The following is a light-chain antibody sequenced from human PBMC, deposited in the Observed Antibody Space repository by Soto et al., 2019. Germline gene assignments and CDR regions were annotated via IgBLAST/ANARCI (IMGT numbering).Light chain of an antibody. CDR2: RND. Sequence: QSVLTQPPSASGTPGQRITISCSGSSSHIGTNYVHWYQHLPVTAPKILMFRNDQRPSGVPERFSASKSGISASLAISGLRSEDEADYYCATWDDSLSAVVFGRGTQLTVL. CDR3: ATWDDSLSAVV. V-gene: IGLV1-47*01. J-gene: IGLJ7*01. CDR1: SSHIGTNY.